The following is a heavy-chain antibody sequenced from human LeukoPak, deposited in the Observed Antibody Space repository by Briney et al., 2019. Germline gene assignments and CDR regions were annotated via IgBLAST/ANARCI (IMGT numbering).Heavy chain of an antibody. CDR3: ARDGRSTIFGVVIKPFDY. J-gene: IGHJ4*02. D-gene: IGHD3-3*01. Sequence: PGGSPRLSCAASGFAFSSYSMNWVRQAPGKGLEWVSSISSSSSYINYADSVKGRFTISRDNAKNSLYLQMNSLRAEDTAVYYCARDGRSTIFGVVIKPFDYWGQGTLVTVSS. V-gene: IGHV3-21*01. CDR1: GFAFSSYS. CDR2: ISSSSSYI.